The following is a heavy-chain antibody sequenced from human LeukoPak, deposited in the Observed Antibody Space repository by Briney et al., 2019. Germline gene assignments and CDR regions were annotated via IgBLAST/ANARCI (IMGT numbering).Heavy chain of an antibody. CDR1: GGTFSSYA. Sequence: SVKVSSKASGGTFSSYAISWVRQAPGQGLEWMGGIIPIFGTANYAQKFQGRVTITADESTSTAYMELSSLRSEDTAVYYCARDTGAWVGEIDSSGYYYLDYWGQGTLVTVSS. V-gene: IGHV1-69*13. J-gene: IGHJ4*02. D-gene: IGHD3-22*01. CDR3: ARDTGAWVGEIDSSGYYYLDY. CDR2: IIPIFGTA.